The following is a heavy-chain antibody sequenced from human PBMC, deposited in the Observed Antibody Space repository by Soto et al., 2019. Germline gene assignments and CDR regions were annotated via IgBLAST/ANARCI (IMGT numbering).Heavy chain of an antibody. Sequence: QVQLVESGGGVVQPGRSLRLSCAASGFTFSSYGMHWVRQAPGKGLEWVAVISYDGRNKHYADAVKGRFTISRDNSKNTLYLQMSSLRAEDTAVYYCVKDGSSGWPYFYDMDVWGQGTTVTVSS. J-gene: IGHJ6*02. CDR2: ISYDGRNK. D-gene: IGHD6-19*01. V-gene: IGHV3-30*18. CDR3: VKDGSSGWPYFYDMDV. CDR1: GFTFSSYG.